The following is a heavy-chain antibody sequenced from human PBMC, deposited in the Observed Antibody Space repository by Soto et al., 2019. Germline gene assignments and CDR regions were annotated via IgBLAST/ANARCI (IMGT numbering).Heavy chain of an antibody. CDR3: ARARLDTPALDY. V-gene: IGHV3-30-3*01. D-gene: IGHD2-2*01. CDR2: ISYDGSNK. J-gene: IGHJ4*02. CDR1: GFTFSIYA. Sequence: QVQLVESGGGVVQPGRSLRLSCAASGFTFSIYAMHWVRQAPGKGLEWVAVISYDGSNKYYADSVKGRFTISRDNSKNTRYLQMNSLRAEDTAVYYCARARLDTPALDYWGQGTLVTVSS.